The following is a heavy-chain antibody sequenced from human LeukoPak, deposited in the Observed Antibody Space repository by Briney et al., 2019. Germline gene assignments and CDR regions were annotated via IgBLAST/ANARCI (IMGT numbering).Heavy chain of an antibody. Sequence: PGGSLRLSCAASGFTFSSYEMNWVRQAPGKGLEWISAISGSSSNVYYAASVRGRFTMSRDNAENSLYLQLNTMRAEDTAVYYCARGFRDTAMFLDYWGQGTLVTVSS. CDR2: ISGSSSNV. CDR1: GFTFSSYE. D-gene: IGHD5-18*01. CDR3: ARGFRDTAMFLDY. J-gene: IGHJ4*02. V-gene: IGHV3-48*03.